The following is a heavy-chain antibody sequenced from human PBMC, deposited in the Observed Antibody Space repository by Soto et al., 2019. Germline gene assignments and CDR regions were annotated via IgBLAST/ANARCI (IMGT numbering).Heavy chain of an antibody. D-gene: IGHD1-26*01. Sequence: EECLVESGGGSVQPGGSLRLSCAASRFTFSSYWMYWVRQAPGKGLVWVSRINSDGSSTRYADSVKGRFSISRDNSKSTLYLQMNTLRAEDTAVYYCARRREGYYYGLDVWGQGTTVTVSS. CDR1: RFTFSSYW. CDR2: INSDGSST. CDR3: ARRREGYYYGLDV. J-gene: IGHJ6*02. V-gene: IGHV3-74*01.